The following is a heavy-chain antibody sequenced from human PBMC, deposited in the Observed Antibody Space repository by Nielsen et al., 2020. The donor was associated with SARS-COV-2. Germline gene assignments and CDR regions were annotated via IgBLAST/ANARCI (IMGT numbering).Heavy chain of an antibody. V-gene: IGHV3-11*01. CDR3: ASSGWLDY. D-gene: IGHD6-19*01. Sequence: GESLKISCAASGFTFSDHYMTWIRQTPGKGLEWISYITNTGAEYYADSVKGRFTISRDNAKNSLYLQMDSLRADDTATYFCASSGWLDYWGPGTPVIVSP. J-gene: IGHJ4*02. CDR2: ITNTGAE. CDR1: GFTFSDHY.